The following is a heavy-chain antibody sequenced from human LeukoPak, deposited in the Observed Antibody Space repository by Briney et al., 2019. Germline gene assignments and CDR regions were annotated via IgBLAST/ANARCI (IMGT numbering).Heavy chain of an antibody. CDR3: ARGSSDWYGPFDY. V-gene: IGHV3-23*01. CDR2: IRGSGGTT. D-gene: IGHD6-19*01. CDR1: GFTFSTYA. J-gene: IGHJ4*02. Sequence: SGGSLRLSCAASGFTFSTYAMSGVRQAPGKGREWVSAIRGSGGTTYYAESVKGRFTISRDNSKNTLYLQKNSLRVEDTAVYYCARGSSDWYGPFDYWGQGTLVTVS.